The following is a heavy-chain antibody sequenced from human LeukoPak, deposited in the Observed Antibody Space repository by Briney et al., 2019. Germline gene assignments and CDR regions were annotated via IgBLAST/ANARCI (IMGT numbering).Heavy chain of an antibody. Sequence: PSETLSLTCTFSGGSISSGGYCWSWIRQHPGKGLEWIGYIYYSGSTYYNPSLKSRVTISVDTSKNQFSLKLSSVTATDTAVYYCARQIRGYDSSGYYYADAFDIWGQGTMVTVSS. V-gene: IGHV4-31*03. CDR3: ARQIRGYDSSGYYYADAFDI. J-gene: IGHJ3*02. CDR1: GGSISSGGYC. D-gene: IGHD3-22*01. CDR2: IYYSGST.